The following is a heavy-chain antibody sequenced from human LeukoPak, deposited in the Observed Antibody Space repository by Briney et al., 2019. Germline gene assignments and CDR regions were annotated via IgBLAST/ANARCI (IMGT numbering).Heavy chain of an antibody. J-gene: IGHJ4*02. V-gene: IGHV3-23*01. CDR3: AKARWLQLYYFDY. Sequence: GGSLRLSCAASGFTFNSYVISWVRQAPGKGLEWVSGISGSGSTTYYADSVKGRLTISRDNSKNTLYLQINSLRADDTAVYYCAKARWLQLYYFDYWGQGTLVTVSS. D-gene: IGHD5-24*01. CDR2: ISGSGSTT. CDR1: GFTFNSYV.